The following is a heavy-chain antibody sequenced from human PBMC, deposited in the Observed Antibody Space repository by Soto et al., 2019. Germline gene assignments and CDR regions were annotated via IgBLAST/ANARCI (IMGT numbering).Heavy chain of an antibody. CDR2: IYYSGST. J-gene: IGHJ4*02. CDR3: ARHKGRSTLPDY. CDR1: GGSISSSSYY. V-gene: IGHV4-39*01. D-gene: IGHD6-13*01. Sequence: QLQLQESGPGLVKPSETLSLTCTVSGGSISSSSYYWGWIRQPPGKGLVWIGSIYYSGSTYYNPSLKSRVTISGDTSKNQFSLKLSSVTAADTAVYYCARHKGRSTLPDYWGQGTLVTVSS.